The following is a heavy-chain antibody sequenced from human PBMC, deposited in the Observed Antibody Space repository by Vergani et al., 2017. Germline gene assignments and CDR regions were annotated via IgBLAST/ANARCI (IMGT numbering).Heavy chain of an antibody. CDR3: AKVCGSTSCPYGGGAFDV. D-gene: IGHD2-2*01. CDR1: GFTFNSYA. V-gene: IGHV3-23*01. CDR2: INNNGGST. J-gene: IGHJ3*01. Sequence: QLLESGGGLIQPGGSLRLSCAASGFTFNSYAMTWVRQAPGKGLEWVAGINNNGGSTYYADSVKGRFTISRDNSKNTLYLQMTDLRAEDTATYYCAKVCGSTSCPYGGGAFDVWGHGAMVTVSS.